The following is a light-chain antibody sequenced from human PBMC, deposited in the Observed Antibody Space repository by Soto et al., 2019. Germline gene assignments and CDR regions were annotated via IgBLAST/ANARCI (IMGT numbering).Light chain of an antibody. J-gene: IGLJ2*01. CDR1: SSNIGNNA. CDR3: AAWDDSLNGPV. Sequence: QPVLTQPPSVSEAPGQRVTISCSGSSSNIGNNAVNWYQQLPGKAPKLLIYYDDVLPSGVSDRFSGSKSGTSASLAISGLQSEDEADYYCAAWDDSLNGPVFGGGTKLTVL. CDR2: YDD. V-gene: IGLV1-36*01.